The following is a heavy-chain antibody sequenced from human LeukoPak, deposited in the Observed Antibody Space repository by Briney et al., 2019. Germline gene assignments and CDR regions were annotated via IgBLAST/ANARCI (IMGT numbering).Heavy chain of an antibody. CDR3: AKGTWLAY. CDR1: GGSISNNNHY. Sequence: ASETLSLTCTVSGGSISNNNHYWGWTRQPPGKGLEWIGMINDIGSTHYNPSLKSRVTISVDTSKNQFSLKLSSVTAADTAVYYCAKGTWLAYWGQGTLVTVSS. J-gene: IGHJ4*02. V-gene: IGHV4-39*01. CDR2: INDIGST. D-gene: IGHD3-10*01.